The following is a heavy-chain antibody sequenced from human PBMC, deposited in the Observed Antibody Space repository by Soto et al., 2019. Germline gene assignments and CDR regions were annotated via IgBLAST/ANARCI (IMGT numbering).Heavy chain of an antibody. CDR1: GFTFSSYA. CDR2: ISGSGGGT. V-gene: IGHV3-23*01. Sequence: EVQLLDSGGGLVQPGGSLRLSCAASGFTFSSYALSWVAQAPGKGREWVSSISGSGGGTYYADSVKGRFTISRDNSKNTLSLQMNSLRAEDTAVYYCAKSRGSGSYFNPSDAFDFWGQGTMVTVSS. CDR3: AKSRGSGSYFNPSDAFDF. D-gene: IGHD3-10*01. J-gene: IGHJ3*01.